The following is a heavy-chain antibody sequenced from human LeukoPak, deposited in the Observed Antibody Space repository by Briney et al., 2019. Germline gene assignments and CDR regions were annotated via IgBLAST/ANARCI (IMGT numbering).Heavy chain of an antibody. CDR1: GFTFTNAW. V-gene: IGHV3-15*01. CDR2: TKSKGDGETT. CDR3: TTDLGLTMIRGVIVS. Sequence: KTGGSLRLSCAASGFTFTNAWMNWVRQAPGKGLAWVGRTKSKGDGETTDYAAPVKGRFTMSRDDSKATVYLQMNYLEAEDTAVYYCTTDLGLTMIRGVIVSWGQGALVTVSS. D-gene: IGHD3-10*01. J-gene: IGHJ5*01.